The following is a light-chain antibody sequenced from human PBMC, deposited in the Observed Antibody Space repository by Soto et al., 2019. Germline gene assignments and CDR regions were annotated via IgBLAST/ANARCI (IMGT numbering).Light chain of an antibody. CDR2: QVT. J-gene: IGLJ3*02. V-gene: IGLV2-8*01. CDR1: SSDVGAYDY. CDR3: SSYVVSYNWV. Sequence: QSVLTQPPSASGSPGQSVTISCTGTSSDVGAYDYVYWFQQHPGKAPKLIIYQVTKRPSGVPDRFSGSKSGNTASLTVSGLQAEDEADYFCSSYVVSYNWVFGGGTKLTVL.